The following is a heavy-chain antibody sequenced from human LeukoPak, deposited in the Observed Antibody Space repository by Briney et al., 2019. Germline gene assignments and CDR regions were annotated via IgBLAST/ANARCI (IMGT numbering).Heavy chain of an antibody. CDR3: ARGGGQWLGDS. CDR2: ISSSSRTI. J-gene: IGHJ4*02. Sequence: GGSLRLSCAASGFTFSSYNMNWVRQAPGKGLEWVSYISSSSRTIYYADSAKGRFTISRDNAKNSLYLQMNSLRAEDTAVYYCARGGGQWLGDSWGQGTLVTVSS. CDR1: GFTFSSYN. V-gene: IGHV3-48*04. D-gene: IGHD3-22*01.